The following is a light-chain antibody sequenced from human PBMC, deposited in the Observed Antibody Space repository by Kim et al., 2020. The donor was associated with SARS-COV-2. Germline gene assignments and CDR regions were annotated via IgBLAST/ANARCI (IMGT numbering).Light chain of an antibody. V-gene: IGKV1-5*01. CDR1: QSIGGW. CDR3: QHHSTYPIT. Sequence: IQLTQSPSTLSASVGDRVTITCRASQSIGGWLAWYQQKPGKAPKRLIYDASSVESGVPSRFGGSGSGTEFTLTISSLQPDDSATYYCQHHSTYPITFGQGTRLEIK. J-gene: IGKJ5*01. CDR2: DAS.